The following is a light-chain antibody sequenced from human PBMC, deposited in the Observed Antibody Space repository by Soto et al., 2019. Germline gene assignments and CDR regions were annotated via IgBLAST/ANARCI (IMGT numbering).Light chain of an antibody. CDR3: QKYSSVPV. CDR1: QGIRNF. J-gene: IGKJ3*01. CDR2: VAS. V-gene: IGKV1-27*01. Sequence: DIQMTQSPPSLSASVGDRVTITCRASQGIRNFVAWYQQKPGKAPKLLIYVASTLQSGVPSRFSGSGSGTDFTLTINSLQPEDVATYSCQKYSSVPVFGPGTKVEIK.